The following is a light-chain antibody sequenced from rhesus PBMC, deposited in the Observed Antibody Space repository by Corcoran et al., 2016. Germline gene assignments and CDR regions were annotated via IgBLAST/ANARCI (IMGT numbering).Light chain of an antibody. CDR3: QQHNSYPWT. V-gene: IGKV1-25*01. CDR2: DAS. CDR1: QGISKY. J-gene: IGKJ1*01. Sequence: DIQMTQSPSSLSASVGDTVTITCQASQGISKYLAWYQQKPGKAPKLLIYDASTWQSGVPSRFSGSGAGTEFTLTINSLQPEDFATYYVQQHNSYPWTFSQGTKVEIK.